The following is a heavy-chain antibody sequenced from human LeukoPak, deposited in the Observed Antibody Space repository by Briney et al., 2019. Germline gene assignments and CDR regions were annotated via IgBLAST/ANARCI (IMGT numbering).Heavy chain of an antibody. V-gene: IGHV3-7*01. CDR1: GFIFSNYW. D-gene: IGHD1-1*01. J-gene: IGHJ3*02. Sequence: GGSLRLSSAASGFIFSNYWMSWVRQAPGKGLEWVANIKEDGSEKHYVDSAKGRFTISRDNAKNSLYLQMNSLRAEDTAVYYCARPGQRDAFDIWGQGTMVTVSS. CDR2: IKEDGSEK. CDR3: ARPGQRDAFDI.